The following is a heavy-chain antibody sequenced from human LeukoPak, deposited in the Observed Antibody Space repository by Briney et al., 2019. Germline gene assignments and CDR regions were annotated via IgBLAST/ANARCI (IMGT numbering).Heavy chain of an antibody. Sequence: PSETLSLTCTVSGGSISYYYWSWIRQPPGKGLEWIGYIYYSGSTNYNPSLKGRVTISVDTSKNQFSLKLSSVTAADTAVYYCARDLRVDQPSYFDYWGQGTLVTVSS. CDR1: GGSISYYY. J-gene: IGHJ4*02. D-gene: IGHD2-2*01. CDR3: ARDLRVDQPSYFDY. CDR2: IYYSGST. V-gene: IGHV4-59*01.